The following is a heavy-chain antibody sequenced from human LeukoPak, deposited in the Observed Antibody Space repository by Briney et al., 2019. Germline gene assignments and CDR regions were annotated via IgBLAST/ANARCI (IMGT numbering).Heavy chain of an antibody. J-gene: IGHJ4*02. CDR2: ISYDGSNK. Sequence: PGGSLRLSCAASGFTFSSYGLHWVRQAPGKGLEWVAVISYDGSNKYYADSVKGRFTISRDNAKNSLYLQMNSLRAEDTAVYYCARAAAGTPLSDYWGQGTLVTVSS. CDR3: ARAAAGTPLSDY. V-gene: IGHV3-30*03. D-gene: IGHD6-13*01. CDR1: GFTFSSYG.